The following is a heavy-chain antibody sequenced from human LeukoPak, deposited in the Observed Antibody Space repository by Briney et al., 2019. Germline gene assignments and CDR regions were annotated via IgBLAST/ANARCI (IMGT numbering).Heavy chain of an antibody. CDR1: GYTFTRSD. D-gene: IGHD1-1*01. J-gene: IGHJ5*02. Sequence: ASVNVSCKASGYTFTRSDINWVRQATGQGVVWMGWMNPHSGSVGYAQKFQGRVILPWDTSISTAYMELSSLTSDDTAVYYCVRVPQRVPHNWFDPWGQGTLVTVSS. V-gene: IGHV1-8*01. CDR3: VRVPQRVPHNWFDP. CDR2: MNPHSGSV.